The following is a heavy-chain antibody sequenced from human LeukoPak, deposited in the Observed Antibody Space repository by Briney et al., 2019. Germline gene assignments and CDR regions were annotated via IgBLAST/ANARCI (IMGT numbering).Heavy chain of an antibody. CDR3: ARDDGRVCGSGSYCPTPHDAFDI. Sequence: GASVKGSCKASGGTFSSYAISWVRQAPGQGLEWMGWISAYNGNTNYAQKLQGRVTMTTDTSTSTAYMELRSLRSDDTAVYYCARDDGRVCGSGSYCPTPHDAFDIWGQGTMVTVSS. CDR2: ISAYNGNT. J-gene: IGHJ3*02. D-gene: IGHD3-10*01. V-gene: IGHV1-18*01. CDR1: GGTFSSYA.